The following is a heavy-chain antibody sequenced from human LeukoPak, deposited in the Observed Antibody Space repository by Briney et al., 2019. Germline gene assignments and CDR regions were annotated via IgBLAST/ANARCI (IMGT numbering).Heavy chain of an antibody. CDR2: ISWNSGSL. CDR1: GFTFDEYA. J-gene: IGHJ5*01. V-gene: IGHV3-9*01. CDR3: AKAVTYYDFWSGFYS. Sequence: LPGGSLRLSCAASGFTFDEYAMHWVRQAPGRGLEWVSTISWNSGSLGYADSVKGRFTISRDNAKNSLYLQMNSLGAEDTALYYCAKAVTYYDFWSGFYSWGQGTLVTVSS. D-gene: IGHD3-3*01.